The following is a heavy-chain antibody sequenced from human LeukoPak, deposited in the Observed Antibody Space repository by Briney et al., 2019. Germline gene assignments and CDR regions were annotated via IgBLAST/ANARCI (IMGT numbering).Heavy chain of an antibody. CDR3: AKGARTSYGYGGCFDY. Sequence: GGSLRLSCAASGFTFSSYAMSWVRQAPGKGPEWVSAISGSGGSTYYADSVKGRFTISRDNSKNTLYLQMNSLRAEDTAVYYCAKGARTSYGYGGCFDYWGQGTLVTVSS. CDR1: GFTFSSYA. V-gene: IGHV3-23*01. D-gene: IGHD5-18*01. CDR2: ISGSGGST. J-gene: IGHJ4*02.